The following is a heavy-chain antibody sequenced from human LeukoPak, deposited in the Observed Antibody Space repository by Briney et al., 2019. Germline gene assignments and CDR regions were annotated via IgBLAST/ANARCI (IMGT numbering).Heavy chain of an antibody. J-gene: IGHJ5*02. D-gene: IGHD1-26*01. Sequence: SETLSLTCAVYGGSFSGYYWSWLRQPPGKGLEWIGEINHSGSTNYNPSLKSRVTISVDTSKNQFSLKLSSVTAADTAVYYCASFVGNNWFDPWGQGTLVTVSS. CDR2: INHSGST. CDR3: ASFVGNNWFDP. V-gene: IGHV4-34*01. CDR1: GGSFSGYY.